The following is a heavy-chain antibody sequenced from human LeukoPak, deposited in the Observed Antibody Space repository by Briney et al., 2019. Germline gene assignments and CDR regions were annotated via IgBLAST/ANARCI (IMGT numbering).Heavy chain of an antibody. Sequence: PSETLSLTCAVYGGSFSGYYWSWIRQPPGKGLEWIGEVNHSGSTSYNPSLKSRVTISVDTSKNQFSLKLSSVTAADTAVYYCARGRGYCSGGSCYGRHYFDYWGQGTLVTVSS. CDR3: ARGRGYCSGGSCYGRHYFDY. CDR1: GGSFSGYY. D-gene: IGHD2-15*01. V-gene: IGHV4-34*01. J-gene: IGHJ4*02. CDR2: VNHSGST.